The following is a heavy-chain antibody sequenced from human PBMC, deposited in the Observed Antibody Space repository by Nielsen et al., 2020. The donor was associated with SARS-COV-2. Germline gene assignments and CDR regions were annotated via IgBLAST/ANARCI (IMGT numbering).Heavy chain of an antibody. CDR3: ANYGDYFDY. CDR1: GFTFSSYG. J-gene: IGHJ4*02. CDR2: IWYDGSNK. Sequence: GGSLRLSCAASGFTFSSYGMHWVRQAPGKGLEWVAVIWYDGSNKYYADSVKGRFTISRDNAKNSLYLQMNSLRAEDTALYYCANYGDYFDYWGQGTLVTVSS. V-gene: IGHV3-33*03. D-gene: IGHD4-17*01.